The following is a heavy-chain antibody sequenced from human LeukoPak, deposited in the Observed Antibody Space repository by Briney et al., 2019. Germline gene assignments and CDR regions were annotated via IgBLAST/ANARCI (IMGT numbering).Heavy chain of an antibody. J-gene: IGHJ4*02. D-gene: IGHD3-16*01. CDR2: IYNTGST. CDR3: AREWGAVGPTDY. V-gene: IGHV4-59*01. Sequence: SETLSLTCTISGGFISNYNWNWIRQSPGKGLEWIGYIYNTGSTNYNPSLKSRVTISLDKSKNQFSLELSSVTAADTAVYYCAREWGAVGPTDYWGQGILVTVSS. CDR1: GGFISNYN.